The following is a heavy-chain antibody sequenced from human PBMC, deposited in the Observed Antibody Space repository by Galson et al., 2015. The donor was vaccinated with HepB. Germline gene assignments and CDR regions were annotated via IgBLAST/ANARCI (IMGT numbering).Heavy chain of an antibody. D-gene: IGHD3-10*01. Sequence: SVKVSCKASGYTFTGYYMHWVRQAPGQGLEWMGWINPNSGGTNYAQKFQGWVTMTRDTSISTAYMELSRLRSDDTAVYYCARDYYGSGSYSYYYYYGMDVWGQGTTVTVSS. CDR2: INPNSGGT. CDR3: ARDYYGSGSYSYYYYYGMDV. CDR1: GYTFTGYY. V-gene: IGHV1-2*04. J-gene: IGHJ6*02.